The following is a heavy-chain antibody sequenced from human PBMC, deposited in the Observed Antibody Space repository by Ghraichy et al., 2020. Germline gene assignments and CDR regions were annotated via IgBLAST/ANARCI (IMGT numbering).Heavy chain of an antibody. CDR2: IYDDGDT. D-gene: IGHD2-15*01. CDR3: AREHITRTCTGGRCYVSVNGYLDP. V-gene: IGHV3-53*01. Sequence: GGSLRLSCVASGLTISSNYMSWVRQAPGKGLEWVSFIYDDGDTYYADSVNGRFTISSDDSKNTLYLQMNNLRAEDTAVYYCAREHITRTCTGGRCYVSVNGYLDPWGQGTLVTVSS. J-gene: IGHJ5*02. CDR1: GLTISSNY.